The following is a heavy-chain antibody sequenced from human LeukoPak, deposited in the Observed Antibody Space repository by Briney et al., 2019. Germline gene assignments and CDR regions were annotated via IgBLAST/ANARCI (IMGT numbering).Heavy chain of an antibody. D-gene: IGHD5-18*01. CDR1: VFTLSSYW. V-gene: IGHV3-74*01. CDR2: INSDGSST. J-gene: IGHJ4*02. CDR3: ARVPDSYGSFDY. Sequence: PGGSLRLSCAVSVFTLSSYWIHGVRQAPGKGLVWVSRINSDGSSTTYADSVKGRFTISRDNAKNTLYLQMNSLRAEDTAVYYCARVPDSYGSFDYWGQGTLVTVSS.